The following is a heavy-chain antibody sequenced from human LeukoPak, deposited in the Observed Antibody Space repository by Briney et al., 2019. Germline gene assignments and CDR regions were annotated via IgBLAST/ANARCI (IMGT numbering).Heavy chain of an antibody. D-gene: IGHD3-22*01. CDR1: GFIFNSHS. V-gene: IGHV3-21*01. J-gene: IGHJ4*02. CDR3: AREGGLRGPYYYDSSGYYPPDY. Sequence: GGSLRLSCAASGFIFNSHSMNWVRQAPGKGLEWVSSISSTSSYIYYADSVKSRFTISRDNAKNSLYLQMNSLRAEDTAVYYCAREGGLRGPYYYDSSGYYPPDYWGQGTLVTVSS. CDR2: ISSTSSYI.